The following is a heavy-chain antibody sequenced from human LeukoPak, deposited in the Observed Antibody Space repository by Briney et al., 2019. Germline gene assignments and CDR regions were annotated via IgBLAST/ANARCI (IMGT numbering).Heavy chain of an antibody. CDR3: AKDIGDSSGWTPPNY. V-gene: IGHV3-23*01. CDR1: GFTFSSYA. D-gene: IGHD6-19*01. Sequence: GGSLRLSSAASGFTFSSYAMSWVRQAPGKGLEWFSAISGSGGSTYYADSVKGRFTISRDNSKNTLYLQMNSLRAEDTAVYYCAKDIGDSSGWTPPNYWGQGTLVTVSS. J-gene: IGHJ4*02. CDR2: ISGSGGST.